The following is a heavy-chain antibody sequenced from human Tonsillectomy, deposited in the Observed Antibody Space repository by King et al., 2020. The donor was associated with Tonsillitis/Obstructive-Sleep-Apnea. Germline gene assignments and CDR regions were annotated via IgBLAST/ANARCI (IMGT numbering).Heavy chain of an antibody. V-gene: IGHV4-34*01. CDR3: ARSFPKRSYYDSSGYPDY. J-gene: IGHJ4*02. CDR1: GGSFSGYY. D-gene: IGHD3-22*01. CDR2: INHSGST. Sequence: VQLPQWGAGLLKPSETLSLTCAVYGGSFSGYYWSWIRQPPGKGLEWIGEINHSGSTNYNPSLKSRVTISVDTSKNQFSLKLSSVTAADTAVYYCARSFPKRSYYDSSGYPDYWGQGTLVTVSS.